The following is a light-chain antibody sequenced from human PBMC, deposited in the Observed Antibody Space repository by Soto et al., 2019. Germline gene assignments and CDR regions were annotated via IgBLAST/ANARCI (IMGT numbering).Light chain of an antibody. V-gene: IGLV2-11*01. CDR2: HVA. Sequence: QSALTQPRSVSGSPGQSATISCSGTSSDVGGYEYVSWYQQHPGKAPTLIIYHVAQRPSGVPDRFSASKSGTTASLTISGLQAEDEAEYFCCSYAAGQTLVFGGGTKVTVL. CDR1: SSDVGGYEY. J-gene: IGLJ2*01. CDR3: CSYAAGQTLV.